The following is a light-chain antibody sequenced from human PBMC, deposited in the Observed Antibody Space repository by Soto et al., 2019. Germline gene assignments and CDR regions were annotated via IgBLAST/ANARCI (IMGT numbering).Light chain of an antibody. CDR2: EIS. Sequence: QSVLTQPASVSGSPGQSITISCTGSSSDVGGYDYVSWYQQHPGKAPKLIIYEISHRPLGVSNRFSGSKSGNTASLTISGLQAEDEADYYCNSYTRSTTLPYVLRTATKVTVL. V-gene: IGLV2-14*03. CDR1: SSDVGGYDY. CDR3: NSYTRSTTLPYV. J-gene: IGLJ1*01.